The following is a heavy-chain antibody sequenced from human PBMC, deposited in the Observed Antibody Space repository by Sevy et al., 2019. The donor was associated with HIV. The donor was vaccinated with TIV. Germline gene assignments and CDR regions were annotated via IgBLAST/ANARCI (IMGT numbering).Heavy chain of an antibody. J-gene: IGHJ6*02. Sequence: ASVKVSCKASGYTFTTYYIHWVRQAPGQGLEWMGLIDPSGSTRYAQKFQGRVTMTRDTSLSSAYMELSSLRSDDTAIYYCARNLAIFGVQNGLDVWGQGTSVTVSS. D-gene: IGHD3-3*01. V-gene: IGHV1-46*01. CDR1: GYTFTTYY. CDR3: ARNLAIFGVQNGLDV. CDR2: IDPSGST.